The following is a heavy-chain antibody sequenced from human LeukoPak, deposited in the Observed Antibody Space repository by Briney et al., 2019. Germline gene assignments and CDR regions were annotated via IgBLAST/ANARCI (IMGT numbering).Heavy chain of an antibody. D-gene: IGHD3-10*01. CDR2: IYYSGST. CDR1: GGSISSSSYY. V-gene: IGHV4-39*07. Sequence: NSSETLSLTCTVSGGSISSSSYYWGWIRQPPGKGLEWIGSIYYSGSTYYNPSLKSRVTISVDTSKNQFSLKLSSVTAADTAVYYCARLYYYGSGARRAFDYWGQGTLVTVSS. J-gene: IGHJ4*02. CDR3: ARLYYYGSGARRAFDY.